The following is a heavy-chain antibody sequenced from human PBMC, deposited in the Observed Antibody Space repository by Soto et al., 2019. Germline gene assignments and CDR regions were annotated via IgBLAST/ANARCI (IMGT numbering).Heavy chain of an antibody. Sequence: QVQLVQSGAEVKKPGSSVKVSCKASGGTFSSYTISWVRQAPGQGLEWMGRIIPILGIANYAQKFQGRVTITADKSTSTAYMELSSLRSEDTAVYYCARDGAPYCGGDCSPSYGMDVWGQGTTVTVSS. D-gene: IGHD2-21*02. CDR2: IIPILGIA. CDR1: GGTFSSYT. J-gene: IGHJ6*02. V-gene: IGHV1-69*08. CDR3: ARDGAPYCGGDCSPSYGMDV.